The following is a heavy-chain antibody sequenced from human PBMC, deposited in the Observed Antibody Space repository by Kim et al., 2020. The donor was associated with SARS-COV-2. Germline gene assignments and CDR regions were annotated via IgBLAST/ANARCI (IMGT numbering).Heavy chain of an antibody. J-gene: IGHJ4*02. Sequence: TYYADAGKGRFTISRDNSKNTLYLQMNSLRAEDTAVYYCARAGGWLDFVYWGQGTLVTVSS. V-gene: IGHV3-66*01. CDR2: T. CDR3: ARAGGWLDFVY. D-gene: IGHD6-19*01.